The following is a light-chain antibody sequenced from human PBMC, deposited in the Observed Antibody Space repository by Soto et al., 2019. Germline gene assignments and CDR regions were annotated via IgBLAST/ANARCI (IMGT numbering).Light chain of an antibody. CDR1: SSDIGDYNF. CDR3: SSYTSSSTQVV. J-gene: IGLJ2*01. CDR2: DVS. Sequence: QSALTQPASVSGSPGQSITISCTGTSSDIGDYNFVSWYQQHPGKAPKLMIYDVSNRPSGVSNRFTGSKPGNTASLTISGPQAEDEADYYCSSYTSSSTQVVXGGGTKLPAL. V-gene: IGLV2-14*03.